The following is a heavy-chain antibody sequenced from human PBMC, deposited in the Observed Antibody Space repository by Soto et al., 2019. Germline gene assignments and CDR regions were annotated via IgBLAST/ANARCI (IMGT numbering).Heavy chain of an antibody. CDR1: GFTFSSYA. CDR2: ISHDGNVN. D-gene: IGHD2-8*02. CDR3: AKDEYWESHFYYFMDL. Sequence: QVQLVESGGGVVQPGRSLRLSCEASGFTFSSYAMHWVRQAPGKGLEWVAVISHDGNVNYYSESVKGRFTMSRDNSKDTLYLQMDSLRTKDTAVYFCAKDEYWESHFYYFMDLWGKGTPVTVSS. J-gene: IGHJ6*03. V-gene: IGHV3-30*18.